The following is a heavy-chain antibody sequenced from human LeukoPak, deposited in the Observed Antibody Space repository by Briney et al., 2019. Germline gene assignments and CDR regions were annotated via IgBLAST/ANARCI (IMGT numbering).Heavy chain of an antibody. V-gene: IGHV1-18*01. CDR1: GYTFTSYG. D-gene: IGHD2-2*01. J-gene: IGHJ6*02. Sequence: ASVKVSCKASGYTFTSYGISWVRQAPGQGLEWMGWISAYNGNTNYAQKLQGRVTMTTDTSTSTAYMELRSLRSDDTAVYYCATTPHYCSSTSCYEPYYYYGMDVWGQGTTVTVSS. CDR2: ISAYNGNT. CDR3: ATTPHYCSSTSCYEPYYYYGMDV.